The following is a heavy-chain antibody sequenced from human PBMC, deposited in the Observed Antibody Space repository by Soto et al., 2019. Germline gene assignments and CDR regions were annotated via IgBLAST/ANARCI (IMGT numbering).Heavy chain of an antibody. J-gene: IGHJ4*02. Sequence: EVQLVESGGDSVQPGGSLRLSCAASGFPFSSYWMHWVRHTPGKGLEWVSRISGDGTTIYYADSVTGRFTVSRDNAKNTLSLQMGGLGAEDTAVYYCAREYYGLLTGYYHGHWGPGTLVSVSS. CDR2: ISGDGTTI. V-gene: IGHV3-74*01. CDR1: GFPFSSYW. CDR3: AREYYGLLTGYYHGH. D-gene: IGHD3-9*01.